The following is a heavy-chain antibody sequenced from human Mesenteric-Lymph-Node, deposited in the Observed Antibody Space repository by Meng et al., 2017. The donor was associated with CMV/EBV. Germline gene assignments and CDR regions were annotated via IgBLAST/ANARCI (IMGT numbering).Heavy chain of an antibody. D-gene: IGHD4-17*01. CDR2: ISSSSTI. CDR1: GFTFSDYY. V-gene: IGHV3-69-1*01. CDR3: GRGRYDYGDSYYYYYYGMDV. J-gene: IGHJ6*02. Sequence: GGSLRLSCAASGFTFSDYYMNWVRQAPGKGLEWVSSISSSSTIYYADSVKGRFTISRDNAKNSLYLQMNSLRAEDTAVYYCGRGRYDYGDSYYYYYYGMDVWGQGTTVTVSS.